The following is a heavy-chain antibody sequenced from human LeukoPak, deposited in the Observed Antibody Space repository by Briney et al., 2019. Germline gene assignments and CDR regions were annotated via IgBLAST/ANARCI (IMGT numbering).Heavy chain of an antibody. V-gene: IGHV3-21*01. CDR1: GFTFSSYS. D-gene: IGHD6-6*01. Sequence: GGSLRLSCAAFGFTFSSYSMNWVRQAPGKGLEWVSSISSTSSYIYYADSVKGRFTISTDNAKNSLYLQMSSLRAEDTAVYYCARGSGGQQLIRGYYYMDVWGKGTTVTVSS. J-gene: IGHJ6*03. CDR3: ARGSGGQQLIRGYYYMDV. CDR2: ISSTSSYI.